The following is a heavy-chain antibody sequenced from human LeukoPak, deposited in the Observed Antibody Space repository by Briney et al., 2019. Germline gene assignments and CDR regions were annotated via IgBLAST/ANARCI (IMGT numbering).Heavy chain of an antibody. D-gene: IGHD1-26*01. CDR2: IGSAGDT. CDR3: AKGIVGAPRTWFDP. Sequence: GGSLRLSCAASGFTFSNYDFHWVRQATGKGLEWVSGIGSAGDTYYAGSVKGRFTISRDNSKNTLYLQMNSLRAEDTAVYYCAKGIVGAPRTWFDPWGQGTLVTVSS. J-gene: IGHJ5*02. V-gene: IGHV3-13*01. CDR1: GFTFSNYD.